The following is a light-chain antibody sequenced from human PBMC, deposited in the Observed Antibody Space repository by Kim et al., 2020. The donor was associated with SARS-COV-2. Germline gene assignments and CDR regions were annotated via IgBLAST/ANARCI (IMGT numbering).Light chain of an antibody. V-gene: IGKV1-9*01. CDR1: QGISSK. Sequence: ASVGARVTITCRASQGISSKLAWFQQKPGKAPKLLSYAASTLQSGVPSRFSGSGAGTEVTLTIISLQPEDFATYYGQQLNSYPPTFGQGTRLEIK. CDR3: QQLNSYPPT. J-gene: IGKJ5*01. CDR2: AAS.